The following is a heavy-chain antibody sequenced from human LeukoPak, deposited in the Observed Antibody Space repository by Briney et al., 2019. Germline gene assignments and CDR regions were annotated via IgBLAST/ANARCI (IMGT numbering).Heavy chain of an antibody. Sequence: GGSLRLSCAASGLTISNNFMGWVRQAPGKGLEWVSLIYSGGSTYSADSVKGRFTISRDNSKDTLHLQMNSLRVEDTAVYYCARDTDYYGSGRHGYFDHWGQGTLVTVSS. J-gene: IGHJ1*01. V-gene: IGHV3-66*01. D-gene: IGHD3-10*01. CDR3: ARDTDYYGSGRHGYFDH. CDR2: IYSGGST. CDR1: GLTISNNF.